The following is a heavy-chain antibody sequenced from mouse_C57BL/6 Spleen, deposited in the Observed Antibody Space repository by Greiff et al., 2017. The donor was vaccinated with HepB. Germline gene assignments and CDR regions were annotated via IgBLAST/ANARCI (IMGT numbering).Heavy chain of an antibody. CDR1: GYTFTSYW. V-gene: IGHV1-69*01. D-gene: IGHD2-2*01. CDR2: IDPSDSYT. Sequence: QVQLQQPGAELVMPGASVKLSCKASGYTFTSYWMHWVKQRPGQGLEWIGEIDPSDSYTNYNQKFKGKSTLTVDKSSSTAYMQLSGLTSEDSAVYYCARAWSMGYGYDDEYAMYYWGPGPSVTVSS. J-gene: IGHJ4*01. CDR3: ARAWSMGYGYDDEYAMYY.